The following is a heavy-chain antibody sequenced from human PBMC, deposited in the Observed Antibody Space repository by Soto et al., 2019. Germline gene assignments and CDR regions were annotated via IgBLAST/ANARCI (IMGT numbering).Heavy chain of an antibody. D-gene: IGHD6-13*01. CDR2: ISYDGSNT. CDR1: GFTFSSYG. Sequence: GESLRLSCAASGFTFSSYGMHWVRQAPGKGLEWVAVISYDGSNTYYADSVQGRFTISRDNSKNTQYLQMNSLRAEATAVYYCAKDRQGPTGNYYYGMDVWGQGTTVTVSS. J-gene: IGHJ6*02. V-gene: IGHV3-30*18. CDR3: AKDRQGPTGNYYYGMDV.